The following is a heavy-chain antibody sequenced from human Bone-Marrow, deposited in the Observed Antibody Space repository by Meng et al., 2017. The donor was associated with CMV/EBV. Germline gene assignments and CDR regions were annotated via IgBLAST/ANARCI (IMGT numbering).Heavy chain of an antibody. CDR3: ARDLSGSGSYGCFDY. CDR2: INPSGGST. V-gene: IGHV1-46*01. CDR1: GYTFTSYY. Sequence: QVQLVQSGAVVKKPGASVKVSCMASGYTFTSYYMHWVRQAPGQGLEWMGIINPSGGSTSYAQKFQGRVTMTRDTSTSTVYMELSSLRSEDTAVYYCARDLSGSGSYGCFDYWGQGTLVTVSS. D-gene: IGHD3-10*01. J-gene: IGHJ4*02.